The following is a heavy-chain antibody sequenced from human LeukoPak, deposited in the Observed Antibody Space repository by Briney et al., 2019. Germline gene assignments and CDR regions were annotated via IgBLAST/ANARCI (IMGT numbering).Heavy chain of an antibody. V-gene: IGHV4-4*07. CDR2: IYTSGST. CDR1: GGSISSYY. D-gene: IGHD6-13*01. Sequence: SETLSLTCTASGGSISSYYWSWIRQPAGKGLEWIGRIYTSGSTNYNPSLKSRVTMSVDTSKNQFSLKLSSVTAADTAVYYCARGQYSSSWYGDAFDIWGQGTMVTVSS. CDR3: ARGQYSSSWYGDAFDI. J-gene: IGHJ3*02.